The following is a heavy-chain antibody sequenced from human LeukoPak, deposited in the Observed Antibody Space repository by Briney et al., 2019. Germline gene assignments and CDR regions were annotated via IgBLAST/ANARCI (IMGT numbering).Heavy chain of an antibody. V-gene: IGHV4-39*01. CDR2: IYYSDSGKM. J-gene: IGHJ3*02. CDR3: ARRPPALGAFDI. Sequence: SETLSLTCTVSGGSISRSSYYWGWLRQPPGKGLLWTGSIYYSDSGKMYYNPSLKSRVTISADTCKNQFSLKVSSVTAADTAVYYCARRPPALGAFDIWGQGTMVSASS. CDR1: GGSISRSSYY.